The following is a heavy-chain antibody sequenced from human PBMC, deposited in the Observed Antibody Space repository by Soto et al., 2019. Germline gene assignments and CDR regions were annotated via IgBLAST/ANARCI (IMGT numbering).Heavy chain of an antibody. CDR1: GFSLTSYS. Sequence: LSLTCAASGFSLTSYSLNWVRQAPGKGLEWVSSISSSSSYIYYADPAKGRFTISRDNSKNSLYLQMSSLRAEDTAVYYCARDSRHYYGSGRSSSNYYMDVWGKGTTVTVSS. V-gene: IGHV3-21*01. J-gene: IGHJ6*03. D-gene: IGHD3-10*01. CDR3: ARDSRHYYGSGRSSSNYYMDV. CDR2: ISSSSSYI.